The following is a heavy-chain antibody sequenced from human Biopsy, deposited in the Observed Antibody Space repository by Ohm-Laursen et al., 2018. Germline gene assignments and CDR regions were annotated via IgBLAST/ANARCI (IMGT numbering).Heavy chain of an antibody. Sequence: SLSLSCAAAGFTASDNHFIRIRQPPGRGLQWVSLIYSDGNTYYADSVKGLFTISRDIPRNALSLQMNSLSAEDTAVYYWAKGPVKVWCGYYTWGQGSQVIVSS. CDR3: AKGPVKVWCGYYT. CDR1: GFTASDNH. J-gene: IGHJ5*02. V-gene: IGHV3-53*01. CDR2: IYSDGNT. D-gene: IGHD3-3*01.